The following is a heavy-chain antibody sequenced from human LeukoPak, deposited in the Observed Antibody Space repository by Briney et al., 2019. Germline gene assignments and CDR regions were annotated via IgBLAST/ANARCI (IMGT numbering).Heavy chain of an antibody. V-gene: IGHV1-18*04. CDR2: SSTFNGNR. CDR1: GYTFTSYY. D-gene: IGHD4-17*01. Sequence: GASVKVSCKASGYTFTSYYMYWVRQAPGQGLEWMGWSSTFNGNRYYPPKLQDRVTMTTDTSTTTAYMELRSLTSDDTAVYYCARDLEGYGDSPDIWGQGTLVTVSS. CDR3: ARDLEGYGDSPDI. J-gene: IGHJ3*02.